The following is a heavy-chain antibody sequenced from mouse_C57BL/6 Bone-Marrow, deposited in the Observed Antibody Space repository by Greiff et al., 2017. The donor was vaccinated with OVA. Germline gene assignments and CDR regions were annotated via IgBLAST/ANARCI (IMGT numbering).Heavy chain of an antibody. CDR2: ISDGGSYT. J-gene: IGHJ4*01. D-gene: IGHD2-3*01. CDR3: ARDLCDMDY. CDR1: GFTFSSYA. V-gene: IGHV5-4*01. Sequence: EVQGVESGGGLVKPGGSLKLSCAASGFTFSSYAMSWVRQTPEKRLEWVATISDGGSYTYYPDNVKGRFTISRDNAKNNLYLQMSHLKSEDTAMYYCARDLCDMDYWGQGTSGTVSS.